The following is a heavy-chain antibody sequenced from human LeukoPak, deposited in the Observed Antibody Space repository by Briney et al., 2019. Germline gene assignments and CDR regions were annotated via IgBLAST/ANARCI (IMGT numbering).Heavy chain of an antibody. CDR1: GFTFSGSA. CDR2: ISYDGSRK. J-gene: IGHJ6*02. CDR3: ARDVDRGMDV. V-gene: IGHV3-30-3*01. Sequence: GGSLRLSCAASGFTFSGSAIHWVRQAPGKGLEWVAFISYDGSRKDYADSVKGRFTISRHNSQNTVYLELNSLRAEDTAVYYCARDVDRGMDVWGQGTTVTVSS.